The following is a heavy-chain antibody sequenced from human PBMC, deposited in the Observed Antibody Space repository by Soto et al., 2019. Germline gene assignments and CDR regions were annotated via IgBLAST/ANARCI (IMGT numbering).Heavy chain of an antibody. V-gene: IGHV4-39*01. CDR1: GASTDSTIHY. D-gene: IGHD3-9*01. CDR3: ARHMDYNILTGYFA. Sequence: QLQLQESGPGLVKPSETLSLTCNVSGASTDSTIHYWAWIRQSPGKGREGIGSISPSGSTPYNPSLKSRITISADKSKNQFSLTLTTVTPADTAVYFCARHMDYNILTGYFAWGQGTLVTVS. CDR2: ISPSGST. J-gene: IGHJ5*02.